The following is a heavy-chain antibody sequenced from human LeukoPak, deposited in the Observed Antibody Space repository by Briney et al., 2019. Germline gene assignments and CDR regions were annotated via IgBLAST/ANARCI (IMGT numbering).Heavy chain of an antibody. CDR1: GYTFTSYD. D-gene: IGHD6-13*01. CDR3: ARAWPMRKSLVLGLY. Sequence: ASVKVSCKASGYTFTSYDINWVRQATGQGLEWMGWMNPNSGNTGYAQEFQGRVTMTRNTSISTAYMELSSLRSEDTAVCYCARAWPMRKSLVLGLYWGQGTLVTVSS. CDR2: MNPNSGNT. J-gene: IGHJ4*02. V-gene: IGHV1-8*01.